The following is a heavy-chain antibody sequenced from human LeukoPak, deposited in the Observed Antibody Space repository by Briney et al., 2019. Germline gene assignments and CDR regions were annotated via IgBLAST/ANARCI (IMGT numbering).Heavy chain of an antibody. V-gene: IGHV3-23*01. CDR3: AKWGDYDILTGYYVSDF. CDR2: ITGSGDTT. J-gene: IGHJ4*02. CDR1: GFIFRNYA. D-gene: IGHD3-9*01. Sequence: XXSLXLSCAASGFIFRNYAMSWVRQAPGKGLEWVSAITGSGDTTYYADSVKGRFTISRDNSKNTLYVEMNTLRAEDTAVYYCAKWGDYDILTGYYVSDFWGQGTLVTVSS.